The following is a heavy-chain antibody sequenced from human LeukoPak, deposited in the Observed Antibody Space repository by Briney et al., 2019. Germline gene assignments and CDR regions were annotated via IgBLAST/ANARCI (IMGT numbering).Heavy chain of an antibody. D-gene: IGHD4-17*01. CDR3: ARLDYGDYSAYFDY. Sequence: ASVKVSCKASGYTFTGYHMHWVRQAPGQGLERMGWINPNSGGTNYAQKFQGWVTMTRDTSISTAYMELSRLRSDDTAVYYCARLDYGDYSAYFDYWGQGTLVTVSS. J-gene: IGHJ4*02. CDR2: INPNSGGT. CDR1: GYTFTGYH. V-gene: IGHV1-2*04.